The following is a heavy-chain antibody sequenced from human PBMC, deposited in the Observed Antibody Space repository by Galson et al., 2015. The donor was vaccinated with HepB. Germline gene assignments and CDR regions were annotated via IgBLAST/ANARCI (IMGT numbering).Heavy chain of an antibody. CDR1: GYTFTNYG. Sequence: SVKVSCKASGYTFTNYGISWVRQAPGQGLEWMGWISAYNGYTNYEHKFQGRVTMTTDTSTSTAYMALRSLRSDDTAVYYRARVVRGGASYFDYWGQGTLVTVSS. CDR2: ISAYNGYT. J-gene: IGHJ4*02. V-gene: IGHV1-18*01. D-gene: IGHD4-23*01. CDR3: ARVVRGGASYFDY.